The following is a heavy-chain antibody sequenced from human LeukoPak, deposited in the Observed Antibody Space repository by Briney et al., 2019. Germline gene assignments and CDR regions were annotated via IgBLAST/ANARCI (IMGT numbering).Heavy chain of an antibody. V-gene: IGHV4-59*10. CDR3: ARQSWVPRDGGNWFDP. J-gene: IGHJ5*02. CDR1: GGSFSGYY. CDR2: IYTSGST. Sequence: SETLSLTCAVYGGSFSGYYWSWIRQPAGKGLEWIGRIYTSGSTNYNPSLKSRVTMSVDTSKNQFSLKLSSVTAADTAVYYCARQSWVPRDGGNWFDPWGQGTLVTVSS. D-gene: IGHD1-26*01.